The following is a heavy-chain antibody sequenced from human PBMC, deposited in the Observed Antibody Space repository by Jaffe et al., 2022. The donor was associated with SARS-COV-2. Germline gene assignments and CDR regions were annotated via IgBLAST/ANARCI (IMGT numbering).Heavy chain of an antibody. CDR3: ARPGEGPYYYYYMDV. D-gene: IGHD2-21*01. V-gene: IGHV3-74*01. CDR1: GFTFSSYW. J-gene: IGHJ6*03. CDR2: INSDGSST. Sequence: EVQLVESGGGLVQPGGSLRLSCAASGFTFSSYWMHWVRQAPGKGLVWVSRINSDGSSTSYADSVKGRFTISRDNAKNTLYLQMNSLRAEDTAVYYCARPGEGPYYYYYMDVWGKGTTVTVSS.